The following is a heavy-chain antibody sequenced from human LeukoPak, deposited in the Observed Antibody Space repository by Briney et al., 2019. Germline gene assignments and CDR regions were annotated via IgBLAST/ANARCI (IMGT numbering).Heavy chain of an antibody. CDR2: IGASTKT. Sequence: GGSLRLSCAASGSTFGNNGMSWVRQAPGKGLEWVCTIGASTKTYYVDSVKGRFTISRDNSKNTLYLQMNSLRAEDTAVYYCARRGSTSGSQQGGFDYWGQGTLVTVSS. J-gene: IGHJ4*02. V-gene: IGHV3-23*01. CDR1: GSTFGNNG. CDR3: ARRGSTSGSQQGGFDY. D-gene: IGHD2-2*01.